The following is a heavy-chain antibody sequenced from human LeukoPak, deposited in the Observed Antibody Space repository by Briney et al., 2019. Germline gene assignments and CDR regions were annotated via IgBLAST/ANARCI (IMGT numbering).Heavy chain of an antibody. Sequence: PGGSLRLSCAASGFTFSSYSMNWVRQAPGKGLEWVSYISSSSTIYYADSVKGRFTISRDNAKNSLYLQMNSLRAEDTAVYYCAGIAAPSSWGQGTLVTVSS. J-gene: IGHJ5*02. CDR3: AGIAAPSS. D-gene: IGHD6-6*01. CDR1: GFTFSSYS. CDR2: ISSSSTI. V-gene: IGHV3-48*01.